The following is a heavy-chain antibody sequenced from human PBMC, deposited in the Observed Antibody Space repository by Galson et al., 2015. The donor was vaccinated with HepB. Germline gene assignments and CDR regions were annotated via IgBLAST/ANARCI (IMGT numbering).Heavy chain of an antibody. D-gene: IGHD2-8*01. CDR2: ISSSGSTI. Sequence: SLRLSCAASGFTFSDYYMSWIRQAPGKGLEWVSYISSSGSTIYYADSVKGRFTISRDNAKSSLYLQMNSLRAEDTAVYYCARAFKYGAFDIWGQGTMVTVSS. V-gene: IGHV3-11*01. J-gene: IGHJ3*02. CDR1: GFTFSDYY. CDR3: ARAFKYGAFDI.